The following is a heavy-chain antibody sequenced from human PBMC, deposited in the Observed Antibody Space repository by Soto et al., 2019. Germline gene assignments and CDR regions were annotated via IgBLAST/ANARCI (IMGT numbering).Heavy chain of an antibody. V-gene: IGHV1-18*01. CDR1: GYTFTSYG. CDR3: ARSRYDYVWGSYRQDNWFDP. CDR2: ISAYNGNT. D-gene: IGHD3-16*02. J-gene: IGHJ5*02. Sequence: ASVKVSCTASGYTFTSYGISWVRQAPGQGLEWMGWISAYNGNTNYAQKLQGRVTMTTDTSTSTAYMELRSLRSDDTAVYYCARSRYDYVWGSYRQDNWFDPWGQGTLVTVSS.